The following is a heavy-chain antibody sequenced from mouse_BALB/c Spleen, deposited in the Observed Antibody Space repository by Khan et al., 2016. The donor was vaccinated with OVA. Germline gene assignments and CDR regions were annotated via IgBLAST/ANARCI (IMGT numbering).Heavy chain of an antibody. Sequence: VQLKESGTVLARPGASVKMSCKASGYTFTSYWMHWVKQRPGQGLEWIGDIYPGNTDTNYNQKFKGKAKLTAVTSTGTAYMGLSSLTNEDSAVYYCTRRNWDVAWFAYWGQGTLVTVSA. CDR2: IYPGNTDT. CDR1: GYTFTSYW. J-gene: IGHJ3*01. D-gene: IGHD4-1*01. CDR3: TRRNWDVAWFAY. V-gene: IGHV1-5*01.